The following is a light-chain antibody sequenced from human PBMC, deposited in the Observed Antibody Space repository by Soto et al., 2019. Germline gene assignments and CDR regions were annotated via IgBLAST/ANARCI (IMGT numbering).Light chain of an antibody. V-gene: IGKV3-20*01. CDR2: AS. CDR3: QHYGTSAL. Sequence: EIVLTQSPGTLSLSPGERATLSCRASQSVSDMYLAWYQQKPSQAPRLLIYASNSPTGIPDRFSGSGSATDFTLTISRLEPDDMAVYYCQHYGTSALFGPGTKVEIK. CDR1: QSVSDMY. J-gene: IGKJ3*01.